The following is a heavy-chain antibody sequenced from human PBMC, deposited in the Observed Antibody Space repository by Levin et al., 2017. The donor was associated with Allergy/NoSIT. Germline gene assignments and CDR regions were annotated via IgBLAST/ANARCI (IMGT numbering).Heavy chain of an antibody. CDR2: ISGSGGST. CDR3: AKMEAAASKLTEHY. CDR1: GFTFSSYA. D-gene: IGHD6-13*01. V-gene: IGHV3-23*01. Sequence: GESLKISCAASGFTFSSYAMSWVRQAPGKGLEWVSTISGSGGSTYYADSVKGRFTISRDDSKNTLYLQMNSLRAEDTAVYYCAKMEAAASKLTEHYWGQGTLVTVSS. J-gene: IGHJ4*02.